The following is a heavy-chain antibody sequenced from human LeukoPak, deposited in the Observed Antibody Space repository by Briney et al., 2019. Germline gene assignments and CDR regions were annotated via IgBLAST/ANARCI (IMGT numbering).Heavy chain of an antibody. CDR3: ARGGPLSRNYYYYYMDV. V-gene: IGHV1-2*02. Sequence: GASVKVSCKASGYTFTRYGISWVRQAPGQGLEWMGWINPNSGGTNYAQKFQGRVTMTRDTSISTAYMELSRLRSDDTAVYYCARGGPLSRNYYYYYMDVWGKGTTVTISS. CDR1: GYTFTRYG. CDR2: INPNSGGT. D-gene: IGHD6-25*01. J-gene: IGHJ6*03.